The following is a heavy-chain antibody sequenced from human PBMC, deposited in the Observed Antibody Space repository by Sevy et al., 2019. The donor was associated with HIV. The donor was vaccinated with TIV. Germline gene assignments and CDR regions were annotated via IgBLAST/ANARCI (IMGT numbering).Heavy chain of an antibody. V-gene: IGHV1-18*01. CDR1: GYTFTSYG. D-gene: IGHD7-27*01. CDR3: ARDGYLGTESYYFDY. Sequence: VSVKVSCKASGYTFTSYGISWVRQAPGQGLEWMGWISAYNGNTNYPQKLQGRVTMTTDTSTSTAYMELRSLRSDDTAVYYCARDGYLGTESYYFDYWGQGTLVTVSS. CDR2: ISAYNGNT. J-gene: IGHJ4*02.